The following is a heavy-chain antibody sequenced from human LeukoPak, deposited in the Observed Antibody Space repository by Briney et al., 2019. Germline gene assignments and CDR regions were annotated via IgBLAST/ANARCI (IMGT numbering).Heavy chain of an antibody. CDR1: GFTFTSYS. J-gene: IGHJ3*02. V-gene: IGHV3-48*01. CDR2: ISSSGSTI. CDR3: ARDRPYYSYCFDI. Sequence: PGGSLRLSCAASGFTFTSYSMNWVRQAPGKGLEWVSYISSSGSTISYADSVKGRLTISRDNAKNSLYLQMNSLRAEDTAVYYCARDRPYYSYCFDIWGQGTMVTVSS. D-gene: IGHD2-21*01.